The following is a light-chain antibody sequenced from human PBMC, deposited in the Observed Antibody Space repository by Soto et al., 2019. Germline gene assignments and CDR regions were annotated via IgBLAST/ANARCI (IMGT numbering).Light chain of an antibody. CDR2: GNS. J-gene: IGLJ2*01. V-gene: IGLV1-40*01. CDR1: SSNIGAGYD. Sequence: QSVLTQPPSVSGAPGQRVTISCTGSSSNIGAGYDVHWYQQLPGTAPKLLIYGNSNRPSGVPDRFSGSKSGTSASLAITGLQAEDDADYYCQSYDSSLSGSVVFGGGTTLTVL. CDR3: QSYDSSLSGSVV.